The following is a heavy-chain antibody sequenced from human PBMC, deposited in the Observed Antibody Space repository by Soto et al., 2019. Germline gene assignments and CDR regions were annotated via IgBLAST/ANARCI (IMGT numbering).Heavy chain of an antibody. J-gene: IGHJ3*02. CDR1: GYSFTSYW. D-gene: IGHD3-16*02. V-gene: IGHV5-51*01. Sequence: GESLKISCKGSGYSFTSYWIGWVRQMPGKGLEWMGIIYPGDSDTRYSPSFQGQVTISADKSISTAYLQWSSLKASDTAMYYCARAPDFSQRKGLHLGELSRSYAFDIWGQGTMVTVSS. CDR3: ARAPDFSQRKGLHLGELSRSYAFDI. CDR2: IYPGDSDT.